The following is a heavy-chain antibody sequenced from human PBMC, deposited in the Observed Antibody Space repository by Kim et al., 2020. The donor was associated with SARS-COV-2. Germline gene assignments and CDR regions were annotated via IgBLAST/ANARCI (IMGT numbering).Heavy chain of an antibody. Sequence: SETLSLTCAVYGGSFSGYYWSWIRQPPGKGLEWIGEINHSGSTNYNPSLKSRVTISVDTSKNQFSLKLSSVTAADTAVYYCARGIGSPYGSGSRPYYFDYWGQGTLVTVSS. CDR2: INHSGST. D-gene: IGHD3-10*01. V-gene: IGHV4-34*01. CDR1: GGSFSGYY. CDR3: ARGIGSPYGSGSRPYYFDY. J-gene: IGHJ4*02.